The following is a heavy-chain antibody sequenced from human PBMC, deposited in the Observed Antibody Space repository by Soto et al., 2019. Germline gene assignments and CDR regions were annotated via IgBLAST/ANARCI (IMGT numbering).Heavy chain of an antibody. Sequence: AASVKVSCKASGFTFTSSAVQWVRQARGQRLEWIGWIVVGSGNTNYAQKFQERVTITRDMSTSTAYMELSSLRSEDTAVYYRAARKYGSGTQADYYGMDVWSQGTTVTVSS. CDR1: GFTFTSSA. D-gene: IGHD3-10*01. V-gene: IGHV1-58*01. CDR2: IVVGSGNT. J-gene: IGHJ6*02. CDR3: AARKYGSGTQADYYGMDV.